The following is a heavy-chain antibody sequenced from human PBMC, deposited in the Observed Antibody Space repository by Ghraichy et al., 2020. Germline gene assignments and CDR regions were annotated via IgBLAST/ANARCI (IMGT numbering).Heavy chain of an antibody. Sequence: SETLSLTCTVSGDSISTYYWSWIRQPPGKGLEWIGCIYHTGNTNYDPSVKSRVTISVDTSKNQFSLQLSSVTAADTAVYYCAGTKTLYTLTYGLDVWGQGTTVTISS. D-gene: IGHD4-11*01. V-gene: IGHV4-4*09. CDR2: IYHTGNT. CDR1: GDSISTYY. CDR3: AGTKTLYTLTYGLDV. J-gene: IGHJ6*02.